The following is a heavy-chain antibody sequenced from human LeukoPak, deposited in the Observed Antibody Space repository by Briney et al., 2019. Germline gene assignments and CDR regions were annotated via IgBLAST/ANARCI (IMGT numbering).Heavy chain of an antibody. Sequence: GASVKVSCKPSGGTFSSYAISWVRQAPGQGLEWMGGIIPIFGTANYAQKFQGSVTITTDESTSTAYMELSSLRSEDTAVYYCARDSSRGLYYYYYMDVWGKGTTVTVSS. V-gene: IGHV1-69*05. CDR1: GGTFSSYA. CDR2: IIPIFGTA. CDR3: ARDSSRGLYYYYYMDV. J-gene: IGHJ6*03. D-gene: IGHD6-13*01.